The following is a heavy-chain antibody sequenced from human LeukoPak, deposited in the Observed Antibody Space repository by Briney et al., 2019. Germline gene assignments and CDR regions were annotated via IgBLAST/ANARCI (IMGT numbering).Heavy chain of an antibody. CDR2: MSYDGSNK. Sequence: PGGSLRLSCAASRFTFSSYGMHWVRQAPGKGLEWAAFMSYDGSNKYYADSVRGRFTISRDDSKNTLYVQMNSLRAEDTAVYYCVKDRRGILIWFGELSPLYYFDYWGQGALVSVSS. V-gene: IGHV3-30*02. CDR1: RFTFSSYG. CDR3: VKDRRGILIWFGELSPLYYFDY. D-gene: IGHD3-10*01. J-gene: IGHJ4*02.